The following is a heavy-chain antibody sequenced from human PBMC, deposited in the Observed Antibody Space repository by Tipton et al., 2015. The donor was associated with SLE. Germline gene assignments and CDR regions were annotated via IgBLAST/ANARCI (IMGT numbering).Heavy chain of an antibody. V-gene: IGHV4-39*07. CDR1: GGSISSSSYY. J-gene: IGHJ3*02. Sequence: TLSLTCTVSGGSISSSSYYWGWIRQPPGKGLEWIGSIYYSGSTYYNPSLKSRVTISVDTSKNQFSLKLSSVTAADTAVYYCARVMYSSSWYGGAFDIWGQGTMVTVSS. CDR3: ARVMYSSSWYGGAFDI. CDR2: IYYSGST. D-gene: IGHD6-13*01.